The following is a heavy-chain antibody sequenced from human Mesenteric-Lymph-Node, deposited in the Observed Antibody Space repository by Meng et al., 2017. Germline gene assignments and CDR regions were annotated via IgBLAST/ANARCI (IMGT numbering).Heavy chain of an antibody. CDR3: ARADDNWIIIEY. V-gene: IGHV3-33*01. D-gene: IGHD1-20*01. Sequence: QVLLVESGGVVVQSGRSLRPHCAASGFTFGTYGMHWVRQAPGKGLEWVAVIWYDGTDKFYGDSVKGRFTISRDNSKNTLFLQMNSLTVDDTAVYYCARADDNWIIIEYWGQGTLVTVSS. CDR1: GFTFGTYG. J-gene: IGHJ4*02. CDR2: IWYDGTDK.